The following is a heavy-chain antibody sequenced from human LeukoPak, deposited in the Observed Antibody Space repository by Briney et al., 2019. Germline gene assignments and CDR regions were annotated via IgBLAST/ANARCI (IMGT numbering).Heavy chain of an antibody. CDR1: GYTFTNYH. J-gene: IGHJ4*02. CDR3: ARTTSMTASGYDY. V-gene: IGHV1-8*03. CDR2: INPDTGDK. D-gene: IGHD2-21*02. Sequence: AASVKVSCKASGYTFTNYHINWVRQASGQGLEWMTWINPDTGDKGYARKFQDRVTITTDTSISTAYTELSSLSSEDTAVYFCARTTSMTASGYDYWGQGTLVTVSS.